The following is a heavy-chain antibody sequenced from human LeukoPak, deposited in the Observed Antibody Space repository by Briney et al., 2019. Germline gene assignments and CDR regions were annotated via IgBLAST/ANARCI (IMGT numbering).Heavy chain of an antibody. Sequence: GGSLRLSCAASGFTFSSYAMHWVRQAPGKGLEWVAFIRYDGINKDYADSVKGPFTISRDNSKNMLYLQMSSLRAEDTAVYYCAKDRNVWGTYPLYFDYWGRGTLVTVSS. CDR2: IRYDGINK. J-gene: IGHJ4*02. CDR1: GFTFSSYA. D-gene: IGHD3-16*02. CDR3: AKDRNVWGTYPLYFDY. V-gene: IGHV3-30*02.